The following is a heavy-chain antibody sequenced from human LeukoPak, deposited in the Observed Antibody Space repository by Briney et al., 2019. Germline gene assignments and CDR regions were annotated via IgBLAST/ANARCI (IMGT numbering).Heavy chain of an antibody. CDR2: ISYDGSNK. CDR1: GFTFSSYG. Sequence: GGSLRLSCAASGFTFSSYGMHWVRQAPGKGLEWVAVISYDGSNKYYADSVKGRFTISRDNSKNTLYLQMNSLRAEDTAVYYCAKEGVAAAGKGGFDYWGQGTLVTVSS. J-gene: IGHJ4*02. V-gene: IGHV3-30*18. CDR3: AKEGVAAAGKGGFDY. D-gene: IGHD6-13*01.